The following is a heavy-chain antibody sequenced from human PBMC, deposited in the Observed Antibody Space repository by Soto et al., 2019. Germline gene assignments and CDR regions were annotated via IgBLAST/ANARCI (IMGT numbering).Heavy chain of an antibody. CDR3: ASRSWYHGMDA. CDR2: INHSGST. V-gene: IGHV4-34*01. Sequence: PSETLSLTCAVSGGSFTGYYWSWIRQPPGKGLEWIGEINHSGSTNYNSSLKSRVTISADTSQKQFSLKMNSVTAADTAVYYCASRSWYHGMDAWGQGTTVTVSS. CDR1: GGSFTGYY. D-gene: IGHD6-13*01. J-gene: IGHJ6*02.